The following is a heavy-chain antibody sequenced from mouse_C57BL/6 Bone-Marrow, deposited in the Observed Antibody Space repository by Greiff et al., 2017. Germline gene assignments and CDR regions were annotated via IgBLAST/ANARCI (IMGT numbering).Heavy chain of an antibody. D-gene: IGHD1-1*01. J-gene: IGHJ4*01. CDR1: GYAFTNYL. CDR2: INPGSGGT. CDR3: AAYGVYAMDY. Sequence: QVQLQQSGAELVRPGTSVKVSCKASGYAFTNYLIEWVKQRPGQGLEWIGVINPGSGGTNYNEKLKGKATLTADKSSSNAYMQLSSLTSEDSAVYFCAAYGVYAMDYWGQGTSVIASS. V-gene: IGHV1-54*01.